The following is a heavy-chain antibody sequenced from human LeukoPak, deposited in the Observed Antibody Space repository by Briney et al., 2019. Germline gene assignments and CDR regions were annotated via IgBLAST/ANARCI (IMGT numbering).Heavy chain of an antibody. D-gene: IGHD4-17*01. CDR2: INPNSGGT. J-gene: IGHJ4*02. V-gene: IGHV1-2*02. CDR1: GYTFNGYY. CDR3: AREPYDYGDDSREPTFDY. Sequence: GASVTVSCKASGYTFNGYYMHWVRQAPGQGLEGMGWINPNSGGTNYAQKFQGRVNMTRDTAISTAYMGLSRLRSSDTAVYYCAREPYDYGDDSREPTFDYWGQGTLVTVSS.